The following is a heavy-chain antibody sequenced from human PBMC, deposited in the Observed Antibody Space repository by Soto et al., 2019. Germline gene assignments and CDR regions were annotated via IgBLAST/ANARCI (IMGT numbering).Heavy chain of an antibody. V-gene: IGHV1-18*01. CDR2: ISAYNGNT. CDR3: ARGYCSSTSCYRPAGYYYYYGMDV. Sequence: ASVKVSCKASGYTFTSYGISWVRQAPGQGLEWMGWISAYNGNTNYAQKLQGRVTMTTDTSTSTAYMELRSLRSDDTAVYYCARGYCSSTSCYRPAGYYYYYGMDVWGQGTTVTVS. J-gene: IGHJ6*02. D-gene: IGHD2-2*02. CDR1: GYTFTSYG.